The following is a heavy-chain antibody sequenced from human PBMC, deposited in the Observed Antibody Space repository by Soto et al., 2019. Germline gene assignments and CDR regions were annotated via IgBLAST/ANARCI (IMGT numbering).Heavy chain of an antibody. CDR2: ISGSGGST. CDR1: GFTFSSYP. CDR3: AKAQRGSIAALYCDY. D-gene: IGHD6-6*01. Sequence: EVQLLESGGGLVQPGGSLRLSCAASGFTFSSYPMSWVRQAPGKGLEWVSAISGSGGSTYYADSVKGRFTISRDNSKNTLYLQMNSLRAEDTAVYYCAKAQRGSIAALYCDYWGQGTLVTVSS. J-gene: IGHJ4*02. V-gene: IGHV3-23*01.